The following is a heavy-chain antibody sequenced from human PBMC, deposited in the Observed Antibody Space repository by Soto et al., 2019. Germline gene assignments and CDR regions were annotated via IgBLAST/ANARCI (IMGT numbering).Heavy chain of an antibody. CDR1: SGSITGYY. CDR3: ARVKMATLYFDD. D-gene: IGHD5-12*01. CDR2: IYYSGTH. V-gene: IGHV4-59*01. Sequence: PSETLSLTCTVSSGSITGYYWSWVRQPPGKGLEWIGYIYYSGTHNYNPSLSSRLTISVDTSKNLFSLKLNSVTAADTAVYYCARVKMATLYFDDWGQGPLVIVSS. J-gene: IGHJ4*02.